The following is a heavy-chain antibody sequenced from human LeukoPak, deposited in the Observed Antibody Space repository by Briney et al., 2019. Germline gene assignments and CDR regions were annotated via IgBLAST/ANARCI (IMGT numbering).Heavy chain of an antibody. CDR3: ARRSTYYYDNSGYYYDY. CDR1: GHSISSADW. D-gene: IGHD3-22*01. CDR2: IYYSGST. Sequence: SDTLSLTCAVSGHSISSADWWGWIRQSPGKGLEWIGYIYYSGSTNYNPSLKSRVTISVDTSKNQFSLKLSSVTAADTAVYYCARRSTYYYDNSGYYYDYWGQGTLVTVSS. V-gene: IGHV4-28*01. J-gene: IGHJ4*02.